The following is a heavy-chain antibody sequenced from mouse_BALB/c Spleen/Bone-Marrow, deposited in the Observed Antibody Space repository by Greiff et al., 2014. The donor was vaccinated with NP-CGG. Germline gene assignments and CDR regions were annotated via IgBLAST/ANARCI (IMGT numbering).Heavy chain of an antibody. J-gene: IGHJ4*01. CDR3: ARSLSRYAMDY. D-gene: IGHD6-2*01. CDR2: IYPGNVNT. CDR1: GYTFTSYY. Sequence: VQLQESGPELVKPGASVRISCKASGYTFTSYYIHWVKQRPGQGLEWIGWIYPGNVNTKYNEKLKGKATLTADKSSSTAYMQLSSLTSEDSAVYFCARSLSRYAMDYWGQGTSVTVSS. V-gene: IGHV1S56*01.